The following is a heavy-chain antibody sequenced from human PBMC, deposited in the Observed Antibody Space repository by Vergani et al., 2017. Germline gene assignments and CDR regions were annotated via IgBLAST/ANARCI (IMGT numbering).Heavy chain of an antibody. J-gene: IGHJ2*01. CDR3: ASGKYYSDSTSHFRGRYFDV. Sequence: QVQLQESGPGLVKPSQTLSLTCTVSGGSFSTGGQSWTWLRQSAGKGLEWIGRIYTSGATNYNPSLRSRAIMSVDASKKQFSLKLTSVTAADTAVYYCASGKYYSDSTSHFRGRYFDVWGRGTLVTVPS. CDR1: GGSFSTGGQS. CDR2: IYTSGAT. V-gene: IGHV4-61*02. D-gene: IGHD3-16*01.